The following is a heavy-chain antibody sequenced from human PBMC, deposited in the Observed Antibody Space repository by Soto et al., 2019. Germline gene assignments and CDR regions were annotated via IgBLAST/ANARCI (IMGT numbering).Heavy chain of an antibody. CDR3: AKDMGGSGSPDYYYYGMDV. CDR1: GFTFDDYA. CDR2: ISWNSGSI. Sequence: SLRLSCAASGFTFDDYAMHWVRQAPGKGLDWFSGISWNSGSIGYADSVKGRFTISRDNAKKSLYLQMNSLRAEDTALYYCAKDMGGSGSPDYYYYGMDVWGQGTTVTVPS. D-gene: IGHD3-10*01. V-gene: IGHV3-9*01. J-gene: IGHJ6*02.